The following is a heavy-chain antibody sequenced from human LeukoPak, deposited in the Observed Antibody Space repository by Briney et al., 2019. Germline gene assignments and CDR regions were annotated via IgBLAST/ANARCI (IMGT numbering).Heavy chain of an antibody. CDR1: GFTFSSYE. Sequence: GGSLRLSCAASGFTFSSYEMNWVRQAPGKGPEWVSYISSSGSTIYYADSVKGRFTISRDNAKNSLYLKMNSLRSEDTAVYYCARGYGGDDYYYYYGMDVWGQGTTVTVSS. J-gene: IGHJ6*02. V-gene: IGHV3-48*03. D-gene: IGHD4-23*01. CDR2: ISSSGSTI. CDR3: ARGYGGDDYYYYYGMDV.